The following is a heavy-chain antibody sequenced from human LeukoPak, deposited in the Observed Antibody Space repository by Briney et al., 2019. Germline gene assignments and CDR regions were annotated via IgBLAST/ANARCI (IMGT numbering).Heavy chain of an antibody. CDR2: ISEDGSVK. Sequence: GGSLRLSCAASGFSFTTYWMTWIRQAPEKGLEWVAHISEDGSVKYYIDSVKGRFTISRDNAKNSVYLQMNDLRVEDTAVYYCAKDPRTYYYDSSSAPVWGQGTLVTVSS. D-gene: IGHD3-22*01. V-gene: IGHV3-7*01. CDR3: AKDPRTYYYDSSSAPV. J-gene: IGHJ4*02. CDR1: GFSFTTYW.